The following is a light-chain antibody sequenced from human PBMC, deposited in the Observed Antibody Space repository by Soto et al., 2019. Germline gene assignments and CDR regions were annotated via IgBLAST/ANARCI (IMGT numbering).Light chain of an antibody. CDR3: QQYHSYYPT. CDR2: KAS. CDR1: QTISSW. Sequence: DIQMTQSPSTLSGTVGDRVTITCRASQTISSWLAWYQQKPGKAPKLLIYKASTLKSGVPSRFSGSGSGTEFTLTISSLQPDDFATYYCQQYHSYYPTFGQGTKVDI. J-gene: IGKJ1*01. V-gene: IGKV1-5*03.